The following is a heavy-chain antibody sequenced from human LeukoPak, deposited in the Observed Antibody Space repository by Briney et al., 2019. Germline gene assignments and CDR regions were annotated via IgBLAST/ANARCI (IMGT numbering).Heavy chain of an antibody. J-gene: IGHJ6*03. CDR1: GFTFSSYA. CDR2: ISVSGGST. Sequence: PGGSLRLSCAASGFTFSSYAMSWVRQAPGQGLEWVSAISVSGGSTYYADSVKGRFTISRDNSKNTLYLQMNSLRAEDTAVYYCAKVYTIFGVVIHLDYYYMDVWGKGTTVTVSS. CDR3: AKVYTIFGVVIHLDYYYMDV. D-gene: IGHD3-3*01. V-gene: IGHV3-23*01.